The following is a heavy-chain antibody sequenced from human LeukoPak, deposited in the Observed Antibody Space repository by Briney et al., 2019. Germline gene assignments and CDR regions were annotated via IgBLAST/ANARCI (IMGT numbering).Heavy chain of an antibody. CDR1: GYTFTSFG. D-gene: IGHD5-24*01. J-gene: IGHJ4*02. CDR2: ISAYNGNT. V-gene: IGHV1-18*01. Sequence: GASVKVSCKASGYTFTSFGISWVRQAPGQGLEWMGWISAYNGNTNYAQKLQGRVTMTTDTSRSTAYMELRSLRSDDTAVYLCVREEMRRLYFDFWGQGTLVTVSS. CDR3: VREEMRRLYFDF.